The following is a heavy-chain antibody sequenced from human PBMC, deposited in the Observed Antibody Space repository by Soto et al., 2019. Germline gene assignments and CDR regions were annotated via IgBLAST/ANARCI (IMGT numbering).Heavy chain of an antibody. V-gene: IGHV1-69*01. CDR2: IIPIFGTA. Sequence: QVQLVQSGAEVKKPGSSVKVSCKASGGTFSSYAISWVRQAPGQGLEWMGGIIPIFGTANYAQKFQGRVTITADESTSTDYMELSSLRSEDTAVYYCAGGGYTISLAWFDPWGQGTLVTVSS. CDR3: AGGGYTISLAWFDP. J-gene: IGHJ5*02. CDR1: GGTFSSYA. D-gene: IGHD3-9*01.